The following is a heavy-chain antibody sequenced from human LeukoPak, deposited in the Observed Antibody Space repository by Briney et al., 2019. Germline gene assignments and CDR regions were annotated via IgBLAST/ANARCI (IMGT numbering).Heavy chain of an antibody. D-gene: IGHD2-21*02. CDR1: GFSLGDFA. Sequence: GGSLRLSCAASGFSLGDFAVHWVRQVPGKGLEWVSGISWNSGSLGYADSVRGRFTVSRDNANNFLYLQMNSLTPEDTALYYCVKGRCDGGCHTREFGYWGKGTLVTVSS. CDR3: VKGRCDGGCHTREFGY. J-gene: IGHJ4*02. V-gene: IGHV3-9*01. CDR2: ISWNSGSL.